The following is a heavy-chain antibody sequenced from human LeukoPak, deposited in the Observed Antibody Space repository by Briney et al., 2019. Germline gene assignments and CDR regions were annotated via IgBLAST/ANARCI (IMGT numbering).Heavy chain of an antibody. CDR3: AKVPSSSGSYASGYFDY. D-gene: IGHD1-26*01. Sequence: GGSLRLSCAASGFTFDDYAMHWVRQAPGKGLEWVSGISWNSGSIGYADSVKGRFTISRDNAKNSLYLQMNSLRAEDTALYYCAKVPSSSGSYASGYFDYWGQRTLVTVSS. CDR2: ISWNSGSI. J-gene: IGHJ4*02. CDR1: GFTFDDYA. V-gene: IGHV3-9*01.